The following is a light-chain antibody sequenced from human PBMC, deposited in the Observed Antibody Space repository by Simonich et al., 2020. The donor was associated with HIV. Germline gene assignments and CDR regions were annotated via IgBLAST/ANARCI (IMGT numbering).Light chain of an antibody. J-gene: IGKJ1*01. CDR1: QSVLYSSNNKNY. CDR3: QQYNNWPPGT. CDR2: WAS. Sequence: DIVMTQSPDSLAVSLGERATINCKSSQSVLYSSNNKNYLAWYQQKPGQPPKLLIYWASTRESGVPDRFSGSGSGTEFTLTISSMQSEDFAVYYCQQYNNWPPGTFGQGTKVEIK. V-gene: IGKV4-1*01.